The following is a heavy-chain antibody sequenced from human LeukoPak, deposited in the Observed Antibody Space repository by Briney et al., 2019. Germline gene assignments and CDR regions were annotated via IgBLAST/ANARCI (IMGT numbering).Heavy chain of an antibody. D-gene: IGHD2-2*01. J-gene: IGHJ6*03. CDR2: IYTSGST. Sequence: SGTLSLTCTVSGGSMTHYYWSWIRQPAGKGLEWIGRIYTSGSTNYNPSLKSRVTMSVDTSKNQFSLKLSSVTAADTAVYYCARDELGYCSSTSCYEGYYYYYYMDVWGKGTTVTVSS. V-gene: IGHV4-4*07. CDR3: ARDELGYCSSTSCYEGYYYYYYMDV. CDR1: GGSMTHYY.